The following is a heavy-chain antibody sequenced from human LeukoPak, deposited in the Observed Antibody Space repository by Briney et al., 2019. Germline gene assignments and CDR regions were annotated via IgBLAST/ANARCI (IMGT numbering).Heavy chain of an antibody. Sequence: GRSLRLSCAASGFTFSSYGMHWVRQAPGKGPEWVAVVWYDGSNQYYADSVKGRFTISRDNSKNTLYLQMNSLKTEDTAVYYCSTTHYNFADVDHWGQGTLVTVSS. D-gene: IGHD3-3*01. J-gene: IGHJ4*02. CDR2: VWYDGSNQ. CDR1: GFTFSSYG. CDR3: STTHYNFADVDH. V-gene: IGHV3-33*01.